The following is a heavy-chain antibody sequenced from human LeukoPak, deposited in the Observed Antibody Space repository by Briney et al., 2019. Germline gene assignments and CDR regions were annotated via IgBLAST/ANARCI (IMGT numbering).Heavy chain of an antibody. CDR3: AKVQDYYDSSGYCPDY. CDR1: GFTFSAYW. D-gene: IGHD3-22*01. J-gene: IGHJ4*02. CDR2: IRQDGSNK. V-gene: IGHV3-7*01. Sequence: PGGSLRLSCAASGFTFSAYWMSWVRQAPGKGLEWVANIRQDGSNKYYADSVKGQFTISRDNSKNTLYLQMNSLRAEDTAVYYCAKVQDYYDSSGYCPDYWGQGTLVTVSS.